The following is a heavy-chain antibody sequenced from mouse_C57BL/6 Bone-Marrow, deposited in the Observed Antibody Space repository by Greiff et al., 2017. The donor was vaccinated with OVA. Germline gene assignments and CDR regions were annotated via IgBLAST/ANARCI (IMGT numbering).Heavy chain of an antibody. Sequence: QVQLKQSGAELARPGASVKMSCKASGYTFTSYTIHWVKQRPGQGLEWIGYINPSSGYTKYNQKFKDKATLTADKSSSTAYMQLSSLTSEDSAVYYCARSSMDYWGQGTSVTVSA. CDR2: INPSSGYT. CDR1: GYTFTSYT. J-gene: IGHJ4*01. V-gene: IGHV1-4*01. CDR3: ARSSMDY.